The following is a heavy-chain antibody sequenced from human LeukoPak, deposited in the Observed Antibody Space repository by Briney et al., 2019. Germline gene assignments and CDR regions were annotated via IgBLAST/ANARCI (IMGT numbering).Heavy chain of an antibody. D-gene: IGHD2/OR15-2a*01. J-gene: IGHJ4*02. V-gene: IGHV4-39*01. CDR1: GGSIGSSSYY. CDR3: ARHGRGRVRDRLSLLSSRYFDY. CDR2: IYYSGST. Sequence: SETLSLTCTVSGGSIGSSSYYWGWIRQPPGKGLEWIGSIYYSGSTYYNPSLKSRVTISVDTSKNQFSLKLSSVTAADTAVYYCARHGRGRVRDRLSLLSSRYFDYWGQGTLVTVSS.